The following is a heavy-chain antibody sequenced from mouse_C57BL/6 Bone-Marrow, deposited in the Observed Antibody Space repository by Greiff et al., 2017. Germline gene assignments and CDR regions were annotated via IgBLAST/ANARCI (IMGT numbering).Heavy chain of an antibody. CDR1: GFNIKDYY. D-gene: IGHD2-4*01. J-gene: IGHJ4*01. Sequence: VQLKQSGAELVRPGASVKLSCTASGFNIKDYYMHWVKQRPEQGLEWIGRIDPEDGDTEYAPKFQGKATMTADTSSNTAYLQLSSLTSEDTAVYYCTTRYDYDYYAMDYWGQGTSVTVSS. CDR2: IDPEDGDT. CDR3: TTRYDYDYYAMDY. V-gene: IGHV14-1*01.